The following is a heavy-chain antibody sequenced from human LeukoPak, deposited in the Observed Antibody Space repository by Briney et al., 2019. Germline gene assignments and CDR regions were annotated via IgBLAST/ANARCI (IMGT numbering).Heavy chain of an antibody. J-gene: IGHJ3*02. Sequence: PSETLSLTCTVSGGSISSYYWSWIRQPAGKGLEWIGRIYTSGSTNYNPSLKSRVTMSVDTSKNQFSLKLSSVTAADTAVYYCARDSAYYDFWSGYYGSSFGAFDIWGQGTMVTVSS. V-gene: IGHV4-4*07. D-gene: IGHD3-3*01. CDR1: GGSISSYY. CDR3: ARDSAYYDFWSGYYGSSFGAFDI. CDR2: IYTSGST.